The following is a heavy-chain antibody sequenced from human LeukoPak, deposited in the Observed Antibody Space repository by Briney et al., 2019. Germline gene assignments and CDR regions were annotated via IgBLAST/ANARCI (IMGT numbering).Heavy chain of an antibody. CDR2: INAGNGHT. CDR3: ARAGYCSGGSCYTFDY. J-gene: IGHJ4*02. Sequence: GVSVKVSCKASGYTFTNYTLHWVRQAPGQRLEWMGWINAGNGHTRDSQKFQGRVTITGDTSASTAYMELSSLRSEDTAVYYCARAGYCSGGSCYTFDYWGQGTLVTVSS. D-gene: IGHD2-15*01. V-gene: IGHV1-3*01. CDR1: GYTFTNYT.